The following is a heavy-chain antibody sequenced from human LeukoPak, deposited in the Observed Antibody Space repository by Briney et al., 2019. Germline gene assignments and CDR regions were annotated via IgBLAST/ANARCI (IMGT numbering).Heavy chain of an antibody. D-gene: IGHD1-26*01. Sequence: SETLSLTCAVSGYSISSGYYWGWIRQPPGKGLEWIGSIYHSGSTYYNPSLKSRVTISVDTSKNQFSLKLSSVTAADTAVYYCARHRSYVPHFDYWGQGTLVTVSS. CDR1: GYSISSGYY. V-gene: IGHV4-38-2*01. CDR2: IYHSGST. CDR3: ARHRSYVPHFDY. J-gene: IGHJ4*02.